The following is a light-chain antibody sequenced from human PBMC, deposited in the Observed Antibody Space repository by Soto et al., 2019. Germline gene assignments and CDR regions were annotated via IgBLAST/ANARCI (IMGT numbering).Light chain of an antibody. J-gene: IGKJ4*01. V-gene: IGKV1-5*01. CDR1: QSVSAW. CDR3: QQYSGYSLT. Sequence: DIQMTQSPSTLAASVGDRVTISCRASQSVSAWLAWYQQKPGKAPKLLISDASSLKSGVPLRFSGSGFGTEFTLTIISLQPEDFATYYCQQYSGYSLTFGGGTKVDIK. CDR2: DAS.